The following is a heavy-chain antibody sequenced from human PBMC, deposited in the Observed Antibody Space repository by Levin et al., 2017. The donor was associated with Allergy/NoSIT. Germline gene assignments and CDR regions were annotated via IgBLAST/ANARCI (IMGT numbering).Heavy chain of an antibody. J-gene: IGHJ6*02. CDR2: IYYSGST. D-gene: IGHD2/OR15-2a*01. CDR1: GGSISSSSYY. Sequence: SETLSLTCTVSGGSISSSSYYWGWIRQPPGKGLEWIGSIYYSGSTYYNPSLKSRVTISVDTSKNQFSLKLSSVTAADTAVYYCARHQGLRSTVYDDGMDVWGQGTTVTVSS. CDR3: ARHQGLRSTVYDDGMDV. V-gene: IGHV4-39*01.